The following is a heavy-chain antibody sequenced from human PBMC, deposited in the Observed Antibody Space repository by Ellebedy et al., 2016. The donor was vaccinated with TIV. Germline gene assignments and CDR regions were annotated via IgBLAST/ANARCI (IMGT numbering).Heavy chain of an antibody. CDR3: ARADGDYYDSSGYYLGY. Sequence: GESLKISXAASGFTFSSYWMSWVRQAPGKGLEWVANIKQDGSEKYYVDSVRGRFTISRDNSKNTLYLQMNSLRAEDTAVYYCARADGDYYDSSGYYLGYWGQGTLVTVSS. CDR1: GFTFSSYW. V-gene: IGHV3-7*01. CDR2: IKQDGSEK. D-gene: IGHD3-22*01. J-gene: IGHJ4*02.